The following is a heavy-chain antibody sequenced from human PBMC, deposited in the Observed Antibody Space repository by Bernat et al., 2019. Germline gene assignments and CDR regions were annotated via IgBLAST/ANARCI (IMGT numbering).Heavy chain of an antibody. CDR2: ISGSGGCT. J-gene: IGHJ4*02. V-gene: IGHV3-23*04. D-gene: IGHD6-19*01. CDR1: GFTFSSYA. CDR3: AKDVSGIAVAGYFDY. Sequence: EVQLVESGGGLVQPGGSLRLSCAASGFTFSSYAMSWVRQAPGKGREWVSAISGSGGCTYYADPAKGRFTISRSNTRETLYLQMNSLRAEETAVYYCAKDVSGIAVAGYFDYWGQGTLVTVSS.